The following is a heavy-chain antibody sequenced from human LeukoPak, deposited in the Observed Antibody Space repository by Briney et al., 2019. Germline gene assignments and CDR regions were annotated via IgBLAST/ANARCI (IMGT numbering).Heavy chain of an antibody. CDR3: ARVRPADGSGSYYSPDFDY. D-gene: IGHD3-10*01. J-gene: IGHJ4*02. CDR1: GYTFTSYG. Sequence: GASVKVSCKASGYTFTSYGISWVRQAPGQGLEWMGWISAYNGNTNYAQKFQGRVTMTRDTSTSTVYMELSSLRSEDTAVYYCARVRPADGSGSYYSPDFDYWGQGTLVTVSS. CDR2: ISAYNGNT. V-gene: IGHV1-18*01.